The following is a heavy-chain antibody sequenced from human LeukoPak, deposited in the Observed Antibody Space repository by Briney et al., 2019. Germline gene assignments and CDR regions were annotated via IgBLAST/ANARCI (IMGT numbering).Heavy chain of an antibody. D-gene: IGHD3-10*01. CDR3: ARHPELMRFDP. J-gene: IGHJ5*02. V-gene: IGHV4-4*07. CDR2: IYSSGST. Sequence: PSETLSLTCIVSVGSISSYYWSWIRQPAGKGLEWIGRIYSSGSTNYNPSLKSRVTMSVDTSKNHFSLKLNSVTAADTAVYYCARHPELMRFDPWGQGTLVTVSS. CDR1: VGSISSYY.